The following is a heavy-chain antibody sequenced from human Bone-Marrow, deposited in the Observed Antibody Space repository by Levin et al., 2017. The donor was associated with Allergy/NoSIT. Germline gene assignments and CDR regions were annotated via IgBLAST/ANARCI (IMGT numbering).Heavy chain of an antibody. J-gene: IGHJ5*02. CDR2: INGDGSNT. CDR3: TRGLVDTSYYSIGA. CDR1: GFTFSRFY. Sequence: GESLKISCAASGFTFSRFYMHWVRQVPGKGLVWVSRINGDGSNTNYADSVKGRFTLSRDSAGSTLYLQMSSLRAEDTAVYYCTRGLVDTSYYSIGAWGQGTLVTVSS. V-gene: IGHV3-74*01. D-gene: IGHD3-10*01.